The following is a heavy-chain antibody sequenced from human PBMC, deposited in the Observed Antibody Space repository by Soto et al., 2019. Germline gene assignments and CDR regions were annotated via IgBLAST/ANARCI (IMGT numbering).Heavy chain of an antibody. D-gene: IGHD4-17*01. CDR3: ARQEYGDYVFLDY. V-gene: IGHV4-31*03. J-gene: IGHJ4*02. CDR2: IYYTGST. CDR1: RISITNHVYY. Sequence: PSDTLSLASTVSRISITNHVYYWPWIRQYPGKGLEGVGYIYYTGSTYYNPSLTSRVMMSVDTSKNQFSLKLSSVTAADTAVYYCARQEYGDYVFLDYWGQGTLVTVSS.